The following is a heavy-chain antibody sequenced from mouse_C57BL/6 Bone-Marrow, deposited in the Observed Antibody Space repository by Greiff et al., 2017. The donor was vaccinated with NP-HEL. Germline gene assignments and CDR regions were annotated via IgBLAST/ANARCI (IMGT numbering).Heavy chain of an antibody. Sequence: EVKLQESGPELVKPGASVKISCKASGYSFTDYNMNWVKQSNGKSLEWIGVINPNYGTTSYNQKFKGKATLTVDQSSSTAYMQLNSLTSEDSAVYYCARSTVVAPYWYFDVWGTGTTVTVSS. CDR2: INPNYGTT. D-gene: IGHD1-1*01. V-gene: IGHV1-39*01. CDR1: GYSFTDYN. CDR3: ARSTVVAPYWYFDV. J-gene: IGHJ1*03.